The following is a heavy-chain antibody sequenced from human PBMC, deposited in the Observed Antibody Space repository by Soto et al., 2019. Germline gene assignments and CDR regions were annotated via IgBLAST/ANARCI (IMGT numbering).Heavy chain of an antibody. J-gene: IGHJ5*02. D-gene: IGHD6-19*01. Sequence: GGSLRLSCAASGFTFDDYAMYWVRQAPGKGLEWVSGISWNSNNIGYADSVKGRFTVSRDNAKNSLYLQMDSLRPEDTALYYCTKEARAEDGGGWYNWFDPWGQGTLVTVSS. CDR1: GFTFDDYA. CDR3: TKEARAEDGGGWYNWFDP. CDR2: ISWNSNNI. V-gene: IGHV3-9*01.